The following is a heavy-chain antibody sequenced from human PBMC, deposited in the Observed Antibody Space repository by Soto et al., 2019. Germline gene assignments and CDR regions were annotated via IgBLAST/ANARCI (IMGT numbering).Heavy chain of an antibody. V-gene: IGHV1-69*06. Sequence: ASVKVSCKASGGTFSSYAISWVRQAPGQGLEWMGGIIPIFGTANYAQKFQGRVTITADKSTSTAYMELSSLGSEDTAVYYCFRSYCSSTSCYTSDFDYWGQGTLVTVSS. CDR2: IIPIFGTA. CDR3: FRSYCSSTSCYTSDFDY. CDR1: GGTFSSYA. D-gene: IGHD2-2*02. J-gene: IGHJ4*02.